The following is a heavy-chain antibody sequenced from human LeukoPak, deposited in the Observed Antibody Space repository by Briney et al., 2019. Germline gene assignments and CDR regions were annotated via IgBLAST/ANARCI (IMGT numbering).Heavy chain of an antibody. CDR1: GGSISSGDYY. D-gene: IGHD3-9*01. V-gene: IGHV4-30-4*08. CDR2: IYYSGST. Sequence: MSSETLSLTCTVSGGSISSGDYYWSWIRQPPGKGLEWIGSIYYSGSTYYNPSLKSRVTTSVDTSKNQFSLKLSSVTAADTAVYYCAREDYDILTGVDYWGQGTLVTVSS. CDR3: AREDYDILTGVDY. J-gene: IGHJ4*02.